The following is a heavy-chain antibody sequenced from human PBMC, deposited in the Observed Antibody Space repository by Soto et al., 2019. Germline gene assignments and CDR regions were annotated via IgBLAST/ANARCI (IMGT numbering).Heavy chain of an antibody. V-gene: IGHV1-46*01. CDR1: GYTFTSYY. CDR2: INPSGGST. D-gene: IGHD6-13*01. J-gene: IGHJ3*02. CDR3: ARDGGIAAAGTDAFDI. Sequence: QVQLVQSGAEVKKPGASVKVSCKASGYTFTSYYMHWVRQAPGQGLEWMGIINPSGGSTSYAQKFQGRVTMTRDTSTSTVYMELSSLRSEDTAVYYCARDGGIAAAGTDAFDIWGQGTMVTVSS.